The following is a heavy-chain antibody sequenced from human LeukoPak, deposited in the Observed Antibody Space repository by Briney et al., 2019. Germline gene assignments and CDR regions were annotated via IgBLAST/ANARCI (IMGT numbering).Heavy chain of an antibody. V-gene: IGHV4-34*01. J-gene: IGHJ4*02. CDR1: GGSFSGYY. Sequence: SETLSLTCAVYGGSFSGYYWSWIRQPPGKGLEWIGEINHSGSTNYNPSLKSRVTISVDKSKNQFSLKLTSVTAADTAVYYCARDYHDSSLDYWGQGTLVTVSS. D-gene: IGHD3-22*01. CDR2: INHSGST. CDR3: ARDYHDSSLDY.